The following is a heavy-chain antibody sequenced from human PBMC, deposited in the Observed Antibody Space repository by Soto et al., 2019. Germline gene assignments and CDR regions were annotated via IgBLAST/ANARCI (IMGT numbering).Heavy chain of an antibody. Sequence: PSETLSLTCAVSGYSISSGYYWGWIRQPPGKGLEWIGSIYHSGSTYYNPSLKSRVTISVDTSKNQFSLKLSSVTAADTAVYYCARGWPEGIVVVPAAIHFNWFDPWGQGTLVTVLL. V-gene: IGHV4-38-2*01. D-gene: IGHD2-2*02. CDR3: ARGWPEGIVVVPAAIHFNWFDP. J-gene: IGHJ5*02. CDR2: IYHSGST. CDR1: GYSISSGYY.